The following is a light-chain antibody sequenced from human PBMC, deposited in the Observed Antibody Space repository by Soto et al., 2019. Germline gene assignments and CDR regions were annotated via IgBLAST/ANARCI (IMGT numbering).Light chain of an antibody. CDR3: QQYGNLTLT. J-gene: IGKJ4*01. V-gene: IGKV1-39*01. Sequence: MTQSPASLSASVEDRVTITCLASQSISSYLTWYQKKPGKAPKLLIYAASSLQSGVPSRLSGSGSGTDYTLTISRLEPEDFAVYYCQQYGNLTLTFGGGTKVDIK. CDR2: AAS. CDR1: QSISSY.